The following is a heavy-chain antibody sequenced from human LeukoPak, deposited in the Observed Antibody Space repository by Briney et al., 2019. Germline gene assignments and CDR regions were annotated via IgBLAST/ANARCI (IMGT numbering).Heavy chain of an antibody. CDR2: TYYSGST. V-gene: IGHV4-31*03. J-gene: IGHJ6*02. D-gene: IGHD3-16*01. CDR1: GGSISSGGYY. Sequence: SQTLSLTCTVSGGSISSGGYYWIWIRQHPGKGPEWIGYTYYSGSTYYNPSLKSRVTISVDTSKNQLSLNLSSVTAADTAVYYCARDLSDDGSPYTHYGMAVWGQGTTVTVSS. CDR3: ARDLSDDGSPYTHYGMAV.